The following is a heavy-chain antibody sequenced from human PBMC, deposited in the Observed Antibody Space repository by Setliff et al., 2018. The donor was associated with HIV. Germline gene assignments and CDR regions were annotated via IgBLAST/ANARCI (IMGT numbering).Heavy chain of an antibody. CDR1: GGSLSGSYY. V-gene: IGHV4-39*02. J-gene: IGHJ5*02. CDR2: TYFRGGT. D-gene: IGHD3-10*01. Sequence: LSLTCAVSGGSLSGSYYWAWIRQPPGKGLEWIGSTYFRGGTYNNPSLENRFSISIDTSENQTSLKLYSVTAADTAVYYCARERSALLWKNWFDPWGQGTLVTVSS. CDR3: ARERSALLWKNWFDP.